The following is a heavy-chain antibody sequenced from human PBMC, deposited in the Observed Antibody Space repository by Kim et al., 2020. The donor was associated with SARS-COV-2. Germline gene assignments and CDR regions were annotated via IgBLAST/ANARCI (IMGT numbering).Heavy chain of an antibody. D-gene: IGHD4-17*01. V-gene: IGHV3-33*01. Sequence: YYADSVTGRFTISRDNSKNTLYLQMNSLRAEDTAVYYCARGPNTYGDYVHWGQGTLVTVSS. CDR3: ARGPNTYGDYVH. J-gene: IGHJ4*02.